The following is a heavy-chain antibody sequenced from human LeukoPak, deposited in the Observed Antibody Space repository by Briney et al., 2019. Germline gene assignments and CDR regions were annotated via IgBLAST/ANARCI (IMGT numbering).Heavy chain of an antibody. CDR3: AGPYSSSSYYYGMDV. J-gene: IGHJ6*02. D-gene: IGHD6-6*01. V-gene: IGHV1-69*13. CDR2: IIPIFGTA. CDR1: GGTFSSYA. Sequence: SVKVSCKASGGTFSSYAISWVRQAPGQGLEWMGGIIPIFGTANYAQKFQGRVTITADESTNTAYMELSSLRSEDTAVYYCAGPYSSSSYYYGMDVWGQGTTVTVSS.